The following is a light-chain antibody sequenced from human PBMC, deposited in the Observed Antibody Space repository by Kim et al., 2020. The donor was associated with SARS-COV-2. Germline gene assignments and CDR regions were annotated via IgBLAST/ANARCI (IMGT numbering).Light chain of an antibody. V-gene: IGLV3-19*01. Sequence: VGQTVRITCQGDSLRSYYASWYQQKPGQAPVLVIYGKNNRPSGIPDRFSGSSSGNTASLTITGAQAEDEADYYCNSRDSSGNHLVFGGGTQLTVL. CDR2: GKN. CDR3: NSRDSSGNHLV. CDR1: SLRSYY. J-gene: IGLJ3*02.